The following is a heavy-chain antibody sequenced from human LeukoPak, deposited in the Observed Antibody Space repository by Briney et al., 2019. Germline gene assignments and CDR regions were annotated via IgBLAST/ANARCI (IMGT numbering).Heavy chain of an antibody. Sequence: ASVKVSCKASGYTFTSYGISWVRQAPGQGLEWMGWISAYNGNTNYAQKLQGRVTMTTDTSTSTAYMELRSLRSDDTAVYYCARDHSSSWSGSYYYYYGMDVWGQGTTVTVSS. J-gene: IGHJ6*02. D-gene: IGHD6-13*01. CDR1: GYTFTSYG. CDR2: ISAYNGNT. CDR3: ARDHSSSWSGSYYYYYGMDV. V-gene: IGHV1-18*01.